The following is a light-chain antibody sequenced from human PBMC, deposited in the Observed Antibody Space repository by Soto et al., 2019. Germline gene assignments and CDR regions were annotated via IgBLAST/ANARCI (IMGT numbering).Light chain of an antibody. CDR2: DVS. J-gene: IGKJ1*01. CDR3: HQYNSYRWR. V-gene: IGKV1-5*01. CDR1: QSISSW. Sequence: DIQMSQSPSTLSASVGDRVTITCRASQSISSWLAWYQQKPGKAPKLLIYDVSSLESVVPSRFSDSGSGTEFTLTISSLQPDDFAIYYCHQYNSYRWRFGQWTKVDVK.